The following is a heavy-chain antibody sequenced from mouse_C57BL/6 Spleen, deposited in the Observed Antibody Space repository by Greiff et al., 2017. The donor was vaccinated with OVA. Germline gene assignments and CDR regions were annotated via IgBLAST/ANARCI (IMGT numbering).Heavy chain of an antibody. J-gene: IGHJ4*01. CDR1: GFTFNTYA. D-gene: IGHD2-5*01. V-gene: IGHV10-3*01. Sequence: DVMLVESGGGLVQPKGSLKLSCAASGFTFNTYAMHWVRQAPGKGLEWVARIRSKSSNYATYYADSVKDRFTISRDDSQSMLYLQMNNLKTEDTAMYYCVRDKAYYSNYEDAMDYWGQGTSVTVSS. CDR2: IRSKSSNYAT. CDR3: VRDKAYYSNYEDAMDY.